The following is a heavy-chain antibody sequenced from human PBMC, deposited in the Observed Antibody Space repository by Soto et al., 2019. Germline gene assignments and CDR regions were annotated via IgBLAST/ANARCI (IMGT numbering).Heavy chain of an antibody. D-gene: IGHD3-3*01. CDR1: GGTFSSYS. CDR2: IIPIFGTA. J-gene: IGHJ4*02. CDR3: ARAEYSEWFCPW. V-gene: IGHV1-69*05. Sequence: AASVKVSCKASGGTFSSYSINWVRQAPGQGLEWMGEIIPIFGTANYAQKFQGRVTMTRNTSISTAYMELSSLRSEDTAVYYCARAEYSEWFCPWWGQGTLVTVSS.